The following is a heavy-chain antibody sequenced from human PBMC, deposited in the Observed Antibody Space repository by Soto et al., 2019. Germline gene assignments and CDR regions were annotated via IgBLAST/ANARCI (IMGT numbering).Heavy chain of an antibody. V-gene: IGHV3-23*01. CDR3: AKRTVGWYFDL. D-gene: IGHD4-17*01. Sequence: EVQLLESGGGLVQPGGSLRLSCAASGFTFSSYAMSWVRQAPGKGLEWVSAISGSGGSTYYADSVKGRFTISRDNSKNPPYLQMNRLRAEDPAVYYCAKRTVGWYFDLWGRGTLVTGSS. J-gene: IGHJ2*01. CDR2: ISGSGGST. CDR1: GFTFSSYA.